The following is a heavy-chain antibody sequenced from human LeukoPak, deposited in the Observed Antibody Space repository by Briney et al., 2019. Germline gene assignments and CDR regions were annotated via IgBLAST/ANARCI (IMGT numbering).Heavy chain of an antibody. V-gene: IGHV3-30*18. J-gene: IGHJ4*02. D-gene: IGHD3-22*01. CDR1: GFTFSSYS. CDR2: ISYNRSNK. CDR3: AKPDYYDSSDYYLRFFDH. Sequence: GGSLRLSCAASGFTFSSYSMHWVRQAPGKGLEWVASISYNRSNKYYADSVKGRFTISRDNAKNTLYLQMNSLRAEDTAVYYCAKPDYYDSSDYYLRFFDHWGQGTLVSVS.